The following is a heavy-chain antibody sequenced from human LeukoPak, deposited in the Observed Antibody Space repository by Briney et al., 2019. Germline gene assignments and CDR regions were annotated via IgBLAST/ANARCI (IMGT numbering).Heavy chain of an antibody. V-gene: IGHV3-33*01. CDR2: IWYDGSNK. CDR3: ARAGYSMDTEYFQH. Sequence: GGSLRLSCAASGFTFSSYGMHWVRQAPGKGLEWVAVIWYDGSNKYYADSVKGRFTISRDNSKNTLYLQMSSLRAEDTAVYYCARAGYSMDTEYFQHWGQGTLVTVSS. D-gene: IGHD5-18*01. CDR1: GFTFSSYG. J-gene: IGHJ1*01.